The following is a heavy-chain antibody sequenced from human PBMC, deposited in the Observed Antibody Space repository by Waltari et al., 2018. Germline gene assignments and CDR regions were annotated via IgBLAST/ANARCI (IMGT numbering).Heavy chain of an antibody. CDR2: IYGSGGST. V-gene: IGHV4-59*08. J-gene: IGHJ4*02. CDR1: GGSISSNY. Sequence: QVQLQESGPGLVKPSETLSLTCAVSGGSISSNYWSWIRQPPGKGLEWIGRIYGSGGSTDYNPSLKSRVTISTDTSKNQFSLKLSSVTAADTAVYYCARHTSSGWESYYFDYWGQGVLVTVSS. CDR3: ARHTSSGWESYYFDY. D-gene: IGHD6-25*01.